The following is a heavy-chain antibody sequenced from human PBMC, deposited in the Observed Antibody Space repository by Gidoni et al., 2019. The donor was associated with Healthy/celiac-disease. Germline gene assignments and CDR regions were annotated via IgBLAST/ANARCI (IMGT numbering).Heavy chain of an antibody. J-gene: IGHJ4*02. CDR1: GGSISSSSYY. CDR3: AREGLRCPPLDY. Sequence: QLQLQESGPGLVKPSETLSLTCTVSGGSISSSSYYWGWIRQPPGKGLEWIGSIYYSGSTYYNPSLKSRVTIYVDTSKNQFSLKLSSVTAAETAVYYCAREGLRCPPLDYWGQGTLVTVSS. D-gene: IGHD5-12*01. CDR2: IYYSGST. V-gene: IGHV4-39*02.